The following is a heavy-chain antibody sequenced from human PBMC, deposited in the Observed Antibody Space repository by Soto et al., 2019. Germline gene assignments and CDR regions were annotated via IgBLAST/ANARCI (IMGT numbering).Heavy chain of an antibody. D-gene: IGHD2-2*01. J-gene: IGHJ4*02. CDR1: GDSISSGGCS. CDR2: IYHSGTS. Sequence: SETLSVTCAVSGDSISSGGCSWSWIRQPPGKGLEWIGYIYHSGTSFYNPSLKSRVTISVDGSKNQFSLKVKSVTAADTAVYYCARGRLVPAVNFDYWGLGTLVTVSS. CDR3: ARGRLVPAVNFDY. V-gene: IGHV4-30-2*01.